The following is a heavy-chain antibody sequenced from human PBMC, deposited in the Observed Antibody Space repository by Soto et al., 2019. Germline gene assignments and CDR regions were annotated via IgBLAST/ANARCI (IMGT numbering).Heavy chain of an antibody. CDR3: ARGAYCGGDCYRKYYYYYGMDV. D-gene: IGHD2-21*02. CDR2: MNPNSGNT. CDR1: GYTFTSYD. V-gene: IGHV1-8*01. Sequence: ASVKVSCKASGYTFTSYDINWVRQATGQGLEWMGWMNPNSGNTGYAQKFQGRVTMTRNTSISTAYMELSSLRSEDTAVYYCARGAYCGGDCYRKYYYYYGMDVWGQGTTVTVSS. J-gene: IGHJ6*02.